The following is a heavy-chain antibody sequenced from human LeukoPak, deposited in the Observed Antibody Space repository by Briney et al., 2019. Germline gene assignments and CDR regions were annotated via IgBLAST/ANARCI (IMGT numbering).Heavy chain of an antibody. CDR2: ISAYNGNT. Sequence: ASVKVSCKASGYTFTSYGISWVRQAPGQGLEWMGWISAYNGNTNYAQKLQGRVTKTTDTPTSTAYMELRSLRSDDTAVYYCASSTVVTVDPRPYGMDVWGQGTTVTVSS. V-gene: IGHV1-18*01. CDR1: GYTFTSYG. D-gene: IGHD2-21*02. J-gene: IGHJ6*02. CDR3: ASSTVVTVDPRPYGMDV.